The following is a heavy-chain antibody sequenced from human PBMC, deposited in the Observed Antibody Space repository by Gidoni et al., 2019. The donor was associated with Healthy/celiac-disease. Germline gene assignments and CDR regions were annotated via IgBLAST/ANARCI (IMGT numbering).Heavy chain of an antibody. J-gene: IGHJ5*02. CDR2: IYSGGST. CDR1: VFTVSSNY. D-gene: IGHD3-10*01. V-gene: IGHV3-53*04. CDR3: ARPRLVHRFGEYIT. Sequence: EVQLVESGGGSVQPGGSLTLSCAASVFTVSSNYMSWVRQAPGKGLEWVSVIYSGGSTYYADSVKGRFTISRHNSKNTLYLQMNSLRAEDTAVYYCARPRLVHRFGEYITWGQGTLVTVSS.